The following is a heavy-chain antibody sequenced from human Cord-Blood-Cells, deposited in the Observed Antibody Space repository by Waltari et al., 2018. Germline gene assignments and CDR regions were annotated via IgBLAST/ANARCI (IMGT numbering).Heavy chain of an antibody. CDR2: IKQDGSEK. CDR1: GFTFSSYW. CDR3: ARKSGWSYYFDY. D-gene: IGHD6-19*01. Sequence: EMQLVESGGGLVQPGGSLRLSCAASGFTFSSYWMSWVCQAPGKGLEGVDNIKQDGSEKYYVDSVKGRFTISRDNAKNSLYLQMNSLRAEDTAVYYCARKSGWSYYFDYWGQGTLVTVSS. J-gene: IGHJ4*02. V-gene: IGHV3-7*01.